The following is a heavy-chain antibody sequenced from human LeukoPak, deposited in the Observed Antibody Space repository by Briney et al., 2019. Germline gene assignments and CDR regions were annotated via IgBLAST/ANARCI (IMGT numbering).Heavy chain of an antibody. Sequence: GGSLRLSCAAYGFTFSSYAISWVRQAPGKGLEWVSAISGSGGSTYYADSVKGRFTISRDNAKNSLYLQMNSLRAEDTAVYYCARDRNYDYIWGSYRPDYFDYWGQGTLVTVSS. V-gene: IGHV3-23*01. D-gene: IGHD3-16*02. CDR1: GFTFSSYA. CDR2: ISGSGGST. J-gene: IGHJ4*02. CDR3: ARDRNYDYIWGSYRPDYFDY.